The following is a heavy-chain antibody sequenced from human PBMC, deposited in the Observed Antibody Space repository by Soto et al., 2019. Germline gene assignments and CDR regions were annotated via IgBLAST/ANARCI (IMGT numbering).Heavy chain of an antibody. V-gene: IGHV4-4*02. Sequence: QVQLQESGPGLVKPSGTLSLTCGVSGGSIDSPNWWSWVRQPPGKGLEWIGEISHSGDTNYNPSLKSRVTISVDRSKNQFSLKMTSVTAADTALYYCARDGYYESGSYSDWFDSWGQGVLVTVSS. J-gene: IGHJ5*01. CDR3: ARDGYYESGSYSDWFDS. CDR2: ISHSGDT. CDR1: GGSIDSPNW. D-gene: IGHD3-10*01.